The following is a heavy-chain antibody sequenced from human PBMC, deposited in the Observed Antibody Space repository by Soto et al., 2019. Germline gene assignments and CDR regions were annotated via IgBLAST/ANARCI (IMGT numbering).Heavy chain of an antibody. CDR1: GFTLFTYY. CDR2: ISTYSGDT. J-gene: IGHJ5*02. V-gene: IGHV1-18*01. Sequence: GPPVELSCKASGFTLFTYYIWWVRQAPGQGLEWMGWISTYSGDTKYAQKFQGRVTMTTDTSTTTAYLELRSLRSDDTAVYYCARHHGPTTSENWFDPWGQGTLVTVSS. D-gene: IGHD5-12*01. CDR3: ARHHGPTTSENWFDP.